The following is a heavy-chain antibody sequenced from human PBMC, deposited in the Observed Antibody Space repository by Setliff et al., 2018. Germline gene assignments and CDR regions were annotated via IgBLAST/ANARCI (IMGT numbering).Heavy chain of an antibody. Sequence: PVGSLRLSCSASGFTFSSLWMAWVRQAPGKGLEWVANINQGGSDQFYVESVKGRFTISRDNAKNSLYLQMNGLRVEDTAVYYCARDVFDFRTGQAGPWGQGTLVTVSS. CDR2: INQGGSDQ. D-gene: IGHD3-3*01. J-gene: IGHJ5*02. V-gene: IGHV3-7*01. CDR1: GFTFSSLW. CDR3: ARDVFDFRTGQAGP.